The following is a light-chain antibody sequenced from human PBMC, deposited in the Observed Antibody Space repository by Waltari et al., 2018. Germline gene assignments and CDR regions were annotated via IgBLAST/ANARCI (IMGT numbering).Light chain of an antibody. CDR1: ISDVCNYNY. CDR3: CSYAGRYTFV. V-gene: IGLV2-11*01. J-gene: IGLJ1*01. CDR2: EVT. Sequence: QSALTQPRSVSGSPGQSVTISCTATISDVCNYNYVSWDQQIPGKAPIRNISEVTQRPSGVPDRLSGSKSANTASLTISGLQAEDEADYYCCSYAGRYTFVFGTGTKVTVL.